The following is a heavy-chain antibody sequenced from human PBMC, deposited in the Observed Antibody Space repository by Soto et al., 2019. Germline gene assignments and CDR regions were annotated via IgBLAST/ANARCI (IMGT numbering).Heavy chain of an antibody. J-gene: IGHJ5*02. CDR2: IHYSGTS. V-gene: IGHV4-39*01. CDR1: CDSVSSSSQY. CDR3: ARHWIAGSSIP. Sequence: QVQLQESGPGLVKPSETLSLTCSVSCDSVSSSSQYCGWIRHPPGKGLEWIGSIHYSGTSYYNPSLKSRVTIFVDTSKNQLSLKVSSVTAADTAVYYCARHWIAGSSIPWGQGTLVTVSS. D-gene: IGHD2-21*01.